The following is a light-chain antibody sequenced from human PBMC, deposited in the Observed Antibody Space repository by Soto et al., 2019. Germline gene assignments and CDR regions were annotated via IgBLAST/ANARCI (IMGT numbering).Light chain of an antibody. J-gene: IGKJ4*01. V-gene: IGKV1-5*03. CDR2: KAS. Sequence: DIQMTQSPSTLSASVGDRVTITCRASQSISSWFAWYKQKPGKAPKLLVYKASSLESGVLSRFSGSGSGTEVTLTISSLQPDDFATYYCQQYHIYPLAFGGGTKVEIK. CDR3: QQYHIYPLA. CDR1: QSISSW.